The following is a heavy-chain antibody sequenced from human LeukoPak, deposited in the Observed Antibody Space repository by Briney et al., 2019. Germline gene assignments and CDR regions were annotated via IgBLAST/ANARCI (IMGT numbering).Heavy chain of an antibody. V-gene: IGHV3-11*04. Sequence: PGGSLRLSCAASGFTFSDYYMTWIRQAPGKGLEWLSYISDSGTTIYYADSVKGRFTISRDNAKNSLYLQMNSLRAEDTAVYYCARDYYDFWSGYSGGFDPWGQGTLVTVSS. D-gene: IGHD3-3*01. J-gene: IGHJ5*02. CDR2: ISDSGTTI. CDR1: GFTFSDYY. CDR3: ARDYYDFWSGYSGGFDP.